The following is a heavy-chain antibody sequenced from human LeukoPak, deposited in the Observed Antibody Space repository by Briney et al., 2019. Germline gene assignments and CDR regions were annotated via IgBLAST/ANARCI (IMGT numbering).Heavy chain of an antibody. D-gene: IGHD5-18*01. CDR1: GFTFSTSA. J-gene: IGHJ4*02. Sequence: GGSLRLSCAGSGFTFSTSAMSWVRQAPGKGLESVSGISASADSTDYADSVKGRFTISRDNSNNMLYLQMNSLRAEDTALYYCARVTLYGYTYGRLDYWGQGTLVTVSS. CDR2: ISASADST. V-gene: IGHV3-23*01. CDR3: ARVTLYGYTYGRLDY.